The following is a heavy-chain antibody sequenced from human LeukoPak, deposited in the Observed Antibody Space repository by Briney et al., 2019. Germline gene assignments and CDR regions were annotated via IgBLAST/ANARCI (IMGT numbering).Heavy chain of an antibody. CDR2: ISGNDGDT. V-gene: IGHV1-18*01. CDR1: GYPFITYG. Sequence: GASVKVSCKASGYPFITYGLSWARHAPGQGLEWMGQISGNDGDTTYAQKFQGRVTLTTDTGTTTAYMELTSLTSDDTAVYYCARDVPDFWSGFDHWGQGTLVTVSP. CDR3: ARDVPDFWSGFDH. J-gene: IGHJ4*02. D-gene: IGHD3-3*01.